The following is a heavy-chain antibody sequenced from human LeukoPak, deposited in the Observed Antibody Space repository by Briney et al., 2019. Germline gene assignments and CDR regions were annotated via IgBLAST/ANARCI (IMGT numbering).Heavy chain of an antibody. CDR1: GGSISSYY. J-gene: IGHJ4*02. CDR3: ARGGIAAAGTFDY. Sequence: SETLSLTCTVSGGSISSYYWSWIRQPPGKGLEWIGYIYYSGSTNYNPSLKSRVTISVDTSKNQFSLKLSSVTAADTAVSYCARGGIAAAGTFDYWGQGTLVTVSS. D-gene: IGHD6-13*01. CDR2: IYYSGST. V-gene: IGHV4-59*01.